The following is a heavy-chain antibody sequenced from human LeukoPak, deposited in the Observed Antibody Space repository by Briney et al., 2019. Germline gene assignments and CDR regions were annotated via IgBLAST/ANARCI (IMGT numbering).Heavy chain of an antibody. CDR3: ARQAAMGRSGDC. Sequence: GESLKISCKASGYSFTSYWIGWVRQMPGKGLEWMGIIDPSDSETRYTPSFQGQVTISVDKSLTTADLQWNSLKASDTAMYYCARQAAMGRSGDCWGQGTLVTVSS. V-gene: IGHV5-51*01. CDR2: IDPSDSET. CDR1: GYSFTSYW. J-gene: IGHJ4*02. D-gene: IGHD7-27*01.